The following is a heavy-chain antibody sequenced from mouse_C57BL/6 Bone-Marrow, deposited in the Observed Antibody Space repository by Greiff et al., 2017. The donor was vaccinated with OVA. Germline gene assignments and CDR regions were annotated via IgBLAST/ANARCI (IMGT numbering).Heavy chain of an antibody. V-gene: IGHV1-64*01. CDR1: GYTFTSYW. Sequence: QVQLQQPGAELVKPGASVKLSCKASGYTFTSYWMHLVKQRPGQGLEWIGMIHPNSGSTNYNEKFKSKATLTVDKPSSTAYMQLSSLTSEDSAVYYCAKAFTTVVASKFAYWGQGTLVTVSA. J-gene: IGHJ3*01. CDR2: IHPNSGST. D-gene: IGHD1-1*01. CDR3: AKAFTTVVASKFAY.